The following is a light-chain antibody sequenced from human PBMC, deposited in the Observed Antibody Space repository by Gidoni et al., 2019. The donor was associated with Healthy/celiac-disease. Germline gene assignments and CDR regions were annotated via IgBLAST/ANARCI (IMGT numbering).Light chain of an antibody. CDR3: QQYGSSRT. V-gene: IGKV3-20*01. Sequence: EIALTQSPGTLSLSPGERATLSCRASQSVSSSYLAWYQQKPGQAPRLLIYGASSRATGIPDRFSGSGSGTDFTLTISRLDPEDFAVYYCQQYGSSRTFGQGTKVEIK. CDR1: QSVSSSY. J-gene: IGKJ1*01. CDR2: GAS.